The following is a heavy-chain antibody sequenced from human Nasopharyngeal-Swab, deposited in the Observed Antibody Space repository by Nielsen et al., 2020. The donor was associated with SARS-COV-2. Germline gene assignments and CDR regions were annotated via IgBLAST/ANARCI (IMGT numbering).Heavy chain of an antibody. CDR2: IYYSGST. J-gene: IGHJ4*02. CDR1: GGSISSYY. V-gene: IGHV4-59*01. CDR3: ARGSGWTLDY. D-gene: IGHD6-19*01. Sequence: SGTLSLTCTVSGGSISSYYWSWIRQPPGKGLEWIGYIYYSGSTNYNPSLKRRVTISVDTSKNQFSLKLSSVTAADTAVYYCARGSGWTLDYWGQGTLVTVSS.